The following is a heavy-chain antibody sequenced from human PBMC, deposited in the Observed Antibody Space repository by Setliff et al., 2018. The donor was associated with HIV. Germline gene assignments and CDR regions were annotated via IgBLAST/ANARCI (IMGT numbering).Heavy chain of an antibody. J-gene: IGHJ1*01. Sequence: SETLSLTCTVSGGPISSGGYYWSWIRQHPGKGLEWIAYIYYSGSTYYNPSLQSRVTISVDPSKNQFSLKVTSVTAADTAMYDCARALGIGSAYFQHWGLGTLVTVSS. V-gene: IGHV4-31*03. CDR2: IYYSGST. CDR1: GGPISSGGYY. CDR3: ARALGIGSAYFQH. D-gene: IGHD6-19*01.